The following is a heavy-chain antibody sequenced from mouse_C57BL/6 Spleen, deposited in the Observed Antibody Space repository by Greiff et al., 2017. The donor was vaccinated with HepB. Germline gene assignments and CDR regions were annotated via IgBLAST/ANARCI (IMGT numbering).Heavy chain of an antibody. CDR1: GFSLTSYG. D-gene: IGHD2-12*01. V-gene: IGHV2-6-1*01. CDR3: ARHEDDVDAMDY. Sequence: VQLQQSGPGLVAPSQSLSITCTVSGFSLTSYGVHWVRQPPGKGLEWLVVIWSDGSTTYNSAHKYRLSISKDNTKSQVFLKMNSLHTDDTAMYYFARHEDDVDAMDYWGQGTSVTVSS. CDR2: IWSDGST. J-gene: IGHJ4*01.